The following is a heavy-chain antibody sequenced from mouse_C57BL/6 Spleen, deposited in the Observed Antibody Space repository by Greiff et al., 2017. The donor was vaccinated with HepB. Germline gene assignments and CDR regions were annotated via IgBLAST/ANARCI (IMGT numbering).Heavy chain of an antibody. CDR2: IYPGSGST. Sequence: QVQLQQPGAELVKPGASVKMSCKASGYTFTSYWITWVKQRPGQGLEWIGDIYPGSGSTNYNEKFKSKATLTVDTSSSTAYMQLNSLTSEDSAVYYGARRFITTVGYAMDYWGQGTSVTVSS. V-gene: IGHV1-55*01. CDR1: GYTFTSYW. CDR3: ARRFITTVGYAMDY. J-gene: IGHJ4*01. D-gene: IGHD1-1*01.